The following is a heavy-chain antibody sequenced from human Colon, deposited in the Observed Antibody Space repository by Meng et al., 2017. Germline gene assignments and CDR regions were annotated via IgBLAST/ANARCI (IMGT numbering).Heavy chain of an antibody. V-gene: IGHV4-4*02. J-gene: IGHJ4*02. CDR1: GASIRSSNW. D-gene: IGHD2/OR15-2a*01. CDR3: ARVIYASENMAHLDC. CDR2: IYHSGST. Sequence: RRGPGPGVVKPSGTLSLTSGVSGASIRSSNWWSWVRQPPGRGLEWIGEIYHSGSTNYNPSLKNRLSLTVDKSKNQFSLTLHSVTAADTAVYYCARVIYASENMAHLDCWGQGTLVTVSS.